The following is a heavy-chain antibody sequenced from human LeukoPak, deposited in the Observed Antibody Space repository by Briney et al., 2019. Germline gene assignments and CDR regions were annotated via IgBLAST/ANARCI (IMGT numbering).Heavy chain of an antibody. CDR1: GYTFTGYH. CDR2: INPNSGGT. J-gene: IGHJ5*02. Sequence: ASVKVSCKASGYTFTGYHMHWVRQAPGQGLEWMGWINPNSGGTKYAQKFQGRVTMTRDTSTSTDYMELRSLRSDVTAVYYCARDRPFGSGWFDPWGQGTLVTVSS. D-gene: IGHD3-10*01. CDR3: ARDRPFGSGWFDP. V-gene: IGHV1-2*02.